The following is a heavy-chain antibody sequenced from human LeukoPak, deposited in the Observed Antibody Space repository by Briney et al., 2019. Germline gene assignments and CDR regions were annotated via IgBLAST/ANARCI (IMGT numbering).Heavy chain of an antibody. J-gene: IGHJ4*02. D-gene: IGHD5-24*01. V-gene: IGHV1-2*02. CDR3: ARIGVEMATILYFDY. CDR2: INPNSGGT. Sequence: ASVKVSCKASGYTFTGYYMHWVRQAPGQGLEWMGWINPNSGGTNYVQKFQGRVTMTRDTSISTAYMELSRLRSDDTAVYYCARIGVEMATILYFDYWGQGTLVTVSS. CDR1: GYTFTGYY.